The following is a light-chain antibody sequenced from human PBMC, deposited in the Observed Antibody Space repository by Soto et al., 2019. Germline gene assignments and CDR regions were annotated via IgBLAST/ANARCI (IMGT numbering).Light chain of an antibody. V-gene: IGKV3-20*01. J-gene: IGKJ1*01. CDR2: GAS. Sequence: EIVLTQSPGTLSVSPGERATLSCRASQSVSSSYLAWYQQKPGQAPRLLIYGASIRATGIPARFSGSGSGTDFTLTISRLEPEDFAVYYCQHYGSSLWTFGQGTKVEIK. CDR3: QHYGSSLWT. CDR1: QSVSSSY.